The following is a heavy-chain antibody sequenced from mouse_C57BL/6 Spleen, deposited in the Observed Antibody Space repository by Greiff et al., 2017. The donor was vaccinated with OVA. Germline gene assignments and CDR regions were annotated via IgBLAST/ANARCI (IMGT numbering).Heavy chain of an antibody. CDR1: GYSITSGYY. Sequence: VQLKESGPGLVKPSQSLSLTCSVTGYSITSGYYWNWIRQFPGNKLEWMGYISYDGSNNYNPSLKNRISITRDTSKNQFFLKLNSVTTEDTATYYCARSYGYDGAMGYWGQGTSVTVSS. CDR3: ARSYGYDGAMGY. CDR2: ISYDGSN. D-gene: IGHD2-2*01. J-gene: IGHJ4*01. V-gene: IGHV3-6*01.